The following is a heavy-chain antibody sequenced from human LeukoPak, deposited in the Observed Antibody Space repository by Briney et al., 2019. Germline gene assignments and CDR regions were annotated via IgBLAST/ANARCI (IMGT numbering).Heavy chain of an antibody. CDR3: ARRDFQGPWAY. D-gene: IGHD2/OR15-2a*01. CDR2: IIPIFGTA. Sequence: ASVKVSCKASGGTFSSYAISWVRQAPGQGLEWMGGIIPIFGTANYTQKFQGRATITADESTSAAYMELSSLRSEDTAVYYCARRDFQGPWAYWGQGTLVTVSS. CDR1: GGTFSSYA. J-gene: IGHJ4*02. V-gene: IGHV1-69*13.